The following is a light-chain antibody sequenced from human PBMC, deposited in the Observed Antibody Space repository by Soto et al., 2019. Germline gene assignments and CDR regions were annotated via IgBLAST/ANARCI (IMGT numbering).Light chain of an antibody. CDR2: KNN. CDR3: AAWDDSLNGVV. Sequence: QSVLTQPPSASGTPGQRVTISCSGSSSNIGSNNVNWYQQLPGTAPKLLIYKNNQRPSGVPDRFFGSESGTSASLAISGLQSEDEADYYCAAWDDSLNGVVFGGGTKLTVL. CDR1: SSNIGSNN. J-gene: IGLJ2*01. V-gene: IGLV1-44*01.